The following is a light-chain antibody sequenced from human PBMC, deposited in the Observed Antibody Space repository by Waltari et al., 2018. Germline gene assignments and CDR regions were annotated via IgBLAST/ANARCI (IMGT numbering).Light chain of an antibody. CDR3: TSYTTSVTWV. V-gene: IGLV2-14*01. CDR1: SSDIGGHNY. CDR2: EVT. J-gene: IGLJ3*02. Sequence: QSALTQPASVSGSPGPSITIYCTGTSSDIGGHNYVSWYQQHPGKAPKLVIFEVTTRPSGVSKRFSGSKSGNTASLTISGLQAEDEADYYCTSYTTSVTWVFGGGTKVTVL.